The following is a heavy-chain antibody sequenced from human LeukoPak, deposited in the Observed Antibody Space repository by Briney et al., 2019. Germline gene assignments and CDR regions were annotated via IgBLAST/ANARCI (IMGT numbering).Heavy chain of an antibody. J-gene: IGHJ4*02. Sequence: PGESLKISCKGSGYSFTSYWIGWVRQMPGKGLEWMGIIYPGDSDTRYSPSFQGQVTISADKSISTAYLQWSSLKASDTAMYYCARQVQSGYDYIRFDYWGQGTLVTVSS. V-gene: IGHV5-51*01. CDR2: IYPGDSDT. CDR1: GYSFTSYW. D-gene: IGHD5-12*01. CDR3: ARQVQSGYDYIRFDY.